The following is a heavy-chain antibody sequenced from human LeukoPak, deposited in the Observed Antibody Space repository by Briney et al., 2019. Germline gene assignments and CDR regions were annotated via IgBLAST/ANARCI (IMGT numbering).Heavy chain of an antibody. V-gene: IGHV4-59*08. CDR1: GVSSSSSY. CDR2: IFYTGDS. D-gene: IGHD2-21*01. J-gene: IGHJ4*02. CDR3: ARHRFASPLDS. Sequence: PSETLSLTCTVSGVSSSSSYWSWIRQPPGKGLEWIGYIFYTGDSNHNPSFKSRVSMSLDTSKDQISLKLSSVTAADTAVYYCARHRFASPLDSWGQGTLVTVSS.